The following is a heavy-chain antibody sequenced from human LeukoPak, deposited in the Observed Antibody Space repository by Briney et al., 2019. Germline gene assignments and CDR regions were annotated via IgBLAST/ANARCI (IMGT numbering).Heavy chain of an antibody. CDR1: GYSIRSGHY. Sequence: SETLSLTCAVSGYSIRSGHYWGWIRQTPGKGLEWIGSISDSGSTYYNPSLKSRVTISVDTSKNHFSLRLSSVTAADTAVYYCAISVPAFDYWGQGTLVTVSS. CDR2: ISDSGST. D-gene: IGHD1-1*01. V-gene: IGHV4-38-2*01. J-gene: IGHJ4*02. CDR3: AISVPAFDY.